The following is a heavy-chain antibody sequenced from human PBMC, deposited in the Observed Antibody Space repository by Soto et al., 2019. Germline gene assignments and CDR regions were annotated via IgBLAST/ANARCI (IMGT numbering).Heavy chain of an antibody. CDR2: IYYSGTT. D-gene: IGHD1-1*01. J-gene: IGHJ4*02. CDR1: GGSFSSSSYY. V-gene: IGHV4-39*01. CDR3: ARRGRTGASQPTYFDY. Sequence: SETLSLTCPVSGGSFSSSSYYWGWIRQPPGKGLEWIGSIYYSGTTYYNPSLKSRVTISVDMSKIQFSLKLSSGTAADTAVYYCARRGRTGASQPTYFDYWGQGTLVTVSS.